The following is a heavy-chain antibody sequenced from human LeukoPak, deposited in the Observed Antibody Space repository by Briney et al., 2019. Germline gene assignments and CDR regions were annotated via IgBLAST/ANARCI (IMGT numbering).Heavy chain of an antibody. CDR1: GFTFSNHW. V-gene: IGHV3-7*01. Sequence: GGFLRLSCAASGFTFSNHWMTWIRQAPGKGLEWVANIKQDGIEKYYVDSVEGRFTVSRDNTKNSLFLQMHSLRVDDTAVYYCARGSSGYYCDHFQSWGQGSLVTVSS. D-gene: IGHD3-22*01. CDR3: ARGSSGYYCDHFQS. J-gene: IGHJ1*01. CDR2: IKQDGIEK.